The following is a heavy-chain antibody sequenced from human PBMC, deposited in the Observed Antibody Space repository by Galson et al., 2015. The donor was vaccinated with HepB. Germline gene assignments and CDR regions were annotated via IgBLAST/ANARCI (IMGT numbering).Heavy chain of an antibody. Sequence: SVKVSCKASGYTFTSYYMHWVRQAPGQGLEWMGIINPSGGSTSYAQKFQGRVTMTRDTSTSTVYMELSSLRSEDTAVYYCARAPHDSGDYGGSGRYFQHWGQGTLVTVSS. J-gene: IGHJ1*01. CDR1: GYTFTSYY. CDR2: INPSGGST. CDR3: ARAPHDSGDYGGSGRYFQH. D-gene: IGHD4-17*01. V-gene: IGHV1-46*01.